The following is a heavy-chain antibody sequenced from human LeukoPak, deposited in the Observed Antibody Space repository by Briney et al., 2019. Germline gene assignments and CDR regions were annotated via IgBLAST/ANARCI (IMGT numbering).Heavy chain of an antibody. Sequence: SETLSLTCTVSGGSLSSCSYYWSWIRQPAGKGLEWIGRIYTSGSTNYNPSLKSRVTISVDTSKNQFSLKLSSVNAADTAVYYCAGDSDYWGQGTLVTVSS. J-gene: IGHJ4*02. CDR2: IYTSGST. CDR1: GGSLSSCSYY. V-gene: IGHV4-61*02. CDR3: AGDSDY.